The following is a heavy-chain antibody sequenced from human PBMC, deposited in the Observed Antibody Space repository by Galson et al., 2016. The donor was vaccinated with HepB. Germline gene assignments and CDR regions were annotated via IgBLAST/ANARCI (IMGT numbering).Heavy chain of an antibody. Sequence: SLRLSCAVSGFSVNHNYVAWVRQTAGKRLEWVSVIYRGGAIFYADSVKGRFTISRDDVDNTVYLQMNSLTVDDTALYYCARGPYGSGSYYGLDYWGHGTLVTVSS. CDR1: GFSVNHNY. D-gene: IGHD3-10*01. V-gene: IGHV3-53*01. CDR3: ARGPYGSGSYYGLDY. CDR2: IYRGGAI. J-gene: IGHJ4*01.